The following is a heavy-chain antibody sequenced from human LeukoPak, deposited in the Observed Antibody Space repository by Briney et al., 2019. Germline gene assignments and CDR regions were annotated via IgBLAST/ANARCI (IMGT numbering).Heavy chain of an antibody. CDR2: IKSKTDGGTT. V-gene: IGHV3-15*01. D-gene: IGHD3-22*01. Sequence: PGGSLRLSCAASGFTFSNAWMSWVRQAPGKGLEWVGRIKSKTDGGTTDYAAPMKGRFTISRDDSKNTLYLQMNSLKTEGTAVYYCTTRAGYYRSFDYWGQGTLVTVSS. J-gene: IGHJ4*02. CDR3: TTRAGYYRSFDY. CDR1: GFTFSNAW.